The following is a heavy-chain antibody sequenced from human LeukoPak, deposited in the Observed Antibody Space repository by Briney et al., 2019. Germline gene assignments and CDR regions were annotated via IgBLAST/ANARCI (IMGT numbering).Heavy chain of an antibody. CDR1: GGSISSSSYY. D-gene: IGHD3-10*01. V-gene: IGHV4-39*07. CDR2: IYYSGST. J-gene: IGHJ4*02. Sequence: PSETLSLTCTVSGGSISSSSYYWGWIRQPPGKGLEWIGSIYYSGSTYYNPSLKSRVTISVDTSKNQFSLKLSSVTAADTAVYYCARRPMVRGVIWSNPKAKPFDYWGQGTLVTVSS. CDR3: ARRPMVRGVIWSNPKAKPFDY.